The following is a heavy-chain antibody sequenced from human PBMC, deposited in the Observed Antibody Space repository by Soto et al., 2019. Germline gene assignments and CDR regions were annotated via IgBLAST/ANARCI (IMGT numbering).Heavy chain of an antibody. CDR3: ARRRTERHNCCDT. CDR2: IYYGETT. D-gene: IGHD1-1*01. V-gene: IGHV4-59*01. CDR1: GSSFNSFY. Sequence: QVQLQESGPGLVRPSGPLALTCTVSGSSFNSFYWSWIRQPPGTGLEWIGYIYYGETTKYNPSLKRRLTISPDTYENPFFLKVTSVTAADTAVYYCARRRTERHNCCDTGGQGTMVTVSS. J-gene: IGHJ5*02.